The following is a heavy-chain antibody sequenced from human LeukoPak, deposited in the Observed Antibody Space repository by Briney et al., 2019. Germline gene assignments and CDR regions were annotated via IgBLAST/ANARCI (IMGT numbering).Heavy chain of an antibody. CDR3: ARRGIAAAGYDY. CDR1: GGSISSYY. J-gene: IGHJ4*02. D-gene: IGHD6-13*01. Sequence: SETLSLTCTVSGGSISSYYWSWIRQPPGKGLEWIGYIYYSGTTNYNPSLKSRVTILVDTSKNQFSLNLSSVTAADTAVYYCARRGIAAAGYDYWGQGTLSPSPQ. V-gene: IGHV4-59*08. CDR2: IYYSGTT.